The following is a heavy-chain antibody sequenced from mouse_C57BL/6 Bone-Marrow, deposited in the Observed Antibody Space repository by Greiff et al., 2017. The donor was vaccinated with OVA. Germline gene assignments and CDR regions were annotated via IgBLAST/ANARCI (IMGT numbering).Heavy chain of an antibody. J-gene: IGHJ3*01. CDR1: GYTFTSYW. D-gene: IGHD3-2*02. Sequence: QVQLQQPGAELVKPGASVKMSCKASGYTFTSYWITWVKQRPGQGLEWIGDIYPGSGSTNYNEKFKSKASLTVDTSSSTAYMQLSSLTSEDSAVYYGARMEAAQARFAYWGQGTLVTVSA. CDR3: ARMEAAQARFAY. CDR2: IYPGSGST. V-gene: IGHV1-55*01.